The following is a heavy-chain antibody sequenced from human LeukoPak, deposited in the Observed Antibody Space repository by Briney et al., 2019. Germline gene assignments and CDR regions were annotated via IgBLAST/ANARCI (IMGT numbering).Heavy chain of an antibody. CDR1: GFTFSSSGM. CDR2: IYHSGST. J-gene: IGHJ4*02. Sequence: GSLRLSCAASGFTFSSSGMHWVRQAPGKGLEWIGSIYHSGSTYYNPSLKSRVTISVDTSKNQFSLKLSSVTAADTAVYYCARDEGIAVAGTVWDYWGQGTLVTVSS. CDR3: ARDEGIAVAGTVWDY. V-gene: IGHV4-38-2*02. D-gene: IGHD6-19*01.